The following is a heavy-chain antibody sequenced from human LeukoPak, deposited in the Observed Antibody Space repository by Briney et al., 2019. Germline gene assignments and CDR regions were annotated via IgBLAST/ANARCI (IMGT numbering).Heavy chain of an antibody. CDR3: ARGQSCSY. CDR1: GYTFSNYW. CDR2: IKQDGSEN. Sequence: GGSLRLSCAASGYTFSNYWMTWVRQVPGKGLEWVANIKQDGSENYYVDPVKGRFTISRDNAKNSPYLQMNSLRAEDTAVYYCARGQSCSYWGQGTLVTVSA. D-gene: IGHD3-10*01. V-gene: IGHV3-7*04. J-gene: IGHJ4*02.